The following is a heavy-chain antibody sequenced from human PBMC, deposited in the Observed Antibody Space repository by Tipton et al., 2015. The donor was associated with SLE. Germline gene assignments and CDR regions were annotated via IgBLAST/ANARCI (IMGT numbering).Heavy chain of an antibody. CDR1: GFSFSSYA. V-gene: IGHV3-33*08. J-gene: IGHJ4*02. Sequence: SLRLSCAASGFSFSSYALHWVRQAPGKGLEWGAVIWYDGSSKYYADSVKGRFTIARDNSKNTLYLQMNSLRAEDTAVYYCARDSGYHYYFDYWGQGTLVTVSS. CDR2: IWYDGSSK. D-gene: IGHD3-22*01. CDR3: ARDSGYHYYFDY.